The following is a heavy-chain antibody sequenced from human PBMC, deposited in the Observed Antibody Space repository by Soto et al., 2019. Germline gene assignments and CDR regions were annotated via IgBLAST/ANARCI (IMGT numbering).Heavy chain of an antibody. Sequence: QLQLQESGPGLVKPSETLSLTCTVSGGSISSSSYYWGWIRQPPGKGLEWIGSIYYSGSTYYNPSLKSRVPISVDTSKNQFSLKLSSVTAADTAVYYCASPTYDFWNMDYYYYGMDVWGQGTTVTVSS. CDR2: IYYSGST. CDR3: ASPTYDFWNMDYYYYGMDV. D-gene: IGHD3-3*01. V-gene: IGHV4-39*01. CDR1: GGSISSSSYY. J-gene: IGHJ6*02.